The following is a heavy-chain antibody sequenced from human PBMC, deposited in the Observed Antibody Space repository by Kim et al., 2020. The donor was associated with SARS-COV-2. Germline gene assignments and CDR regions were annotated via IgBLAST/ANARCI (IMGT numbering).Heavy chain of an antibody. CDR3: ARDMDPTVYDY. J-gene: IGHJ4*02. D-gene: IGHD4-4*01. CDR2: KT. V-gene: IGHV1-3*01. Sequence: KTQYSQKFQGRVTITRNTSRNTAYMELRRLTTKDTAIYYCARDMDPTVYDYWGQGTLVTVSS.